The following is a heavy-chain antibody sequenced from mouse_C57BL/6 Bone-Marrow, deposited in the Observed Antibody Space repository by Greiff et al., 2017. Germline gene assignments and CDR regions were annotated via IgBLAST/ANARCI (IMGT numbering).Heavy chain of an antibody. V-gene: IGHV1-18*01. Sequence: VQLQQSGPELVKPGASVKIPCKASGYTFTDYNMDWVKQSHGKSLEWIGDINPNNGGTIYNQKFKGKATLTVDKSSSTAYMELRSLTSDDTAVYYCARKDWAWFAYWGPGTLVTVSA. CDR3: ARKDWAWFAY. CDR2: INPNNGGT. J-gene: IGHJ3*01. CDR1: GYTFTDYN. D-gene: IGHD4-1*01.